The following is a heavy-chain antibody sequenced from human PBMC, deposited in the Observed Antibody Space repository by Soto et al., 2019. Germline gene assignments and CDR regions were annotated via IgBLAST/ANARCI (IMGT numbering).Heavy chain of an antibody. Sequence: SETLSLTCTASGGSISSSSYYWGWIRQPPGKGLEWIGSIYYSGSTYYNPSLKSRVTISVDTSKNQFSLKLSSMTAADTAVYYCARHNYGSGSTYFDYWGQGTLVTVSS. J-gene: IGHJ4*02. CDR2: IYYSGST. CDR3: ARHNYGSGSTYFDY. CDR1: GGSISSSSYY. V-gene: IGHV4-39*01. D-gene: IGHD3-10*01.